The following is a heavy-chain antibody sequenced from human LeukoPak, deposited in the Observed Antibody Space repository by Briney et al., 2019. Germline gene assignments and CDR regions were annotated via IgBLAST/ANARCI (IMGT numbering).Heavy chain of an antibody. CDR1: GFTFSSYA. V-gene: IGHV3-23*01. J-gene: IGHJ4*02. D-gene: IGHD6-19*01. CDR2: IRGSGGGT. Sequence: PGGSLRLSCAASGFTFSSYAMSWVHQAPGKGLEWVSTIRGSGGGTYYADSVKGRFTISRDNPKNTLYLQMNSLRDEDTALYYCAKAGIGVVGYFDYWGQGTLVTVSS. CDR3: AKAGIGVVGYFDY.